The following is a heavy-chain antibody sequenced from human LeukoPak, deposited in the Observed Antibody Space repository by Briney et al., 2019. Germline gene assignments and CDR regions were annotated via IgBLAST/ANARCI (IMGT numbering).Heavy chain of an antibody. D-gene: IGHD2-21*02. CDR3: ARYCGGDCYPYYYYYMDV. CDR1: GFTFSTYS. CDR2: ISSSSSYI. J-gene: IGHJ6*03. V-gene: IGHV3-21*01. Sequence: PGGSLRLSCAASGFTFSTYSMNWVRQAPGKGLEWVSSISSSSSYIYYADSVKGRFTISRDNAKNSLYLQMNSLRAEDTAVYYCARYCGGDCYPYYYYYMDVWGKGTTVTISS.